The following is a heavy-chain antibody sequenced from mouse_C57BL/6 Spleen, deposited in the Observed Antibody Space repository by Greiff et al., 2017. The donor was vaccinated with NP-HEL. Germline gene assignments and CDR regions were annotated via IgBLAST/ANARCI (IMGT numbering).Heavy chain of an antibody. V-gene: IGHV1-50*01. CDR3: ARSIRSLGC. Sequence: QVQLQQPGAELVKPGASVKLSCKASGYTFTSYWMQWVKQRPGQGLEWIGEIDPSDSYTNYNQKFKGKATLTVDTSSSTAYMQLSSLTAEDYAVYYCARSIRSLGCWGQGATLTVSS. CDR1: GYTFTSYW. J-gene: IGHJ2*01. D-gene: IGHD1-1*01. CDR2: IDPSDSYT.